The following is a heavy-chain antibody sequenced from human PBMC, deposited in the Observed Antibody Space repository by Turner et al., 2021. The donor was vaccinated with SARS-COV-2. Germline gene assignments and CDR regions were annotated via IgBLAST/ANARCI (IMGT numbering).Heavy chain of an antibody. J-gene: IGHJ4*02. CDR2: IICDESNK. V-gene: IGHV3-30-3*01. Sequence: QVQRVESGVGLVQPRKSLRLSCASSGFTFSSDARPWVRQAPGKGVEWVSVIICDESNKYYAESVKGRFIISRDKSKTTMYLKMNSLRAEDTAVYYCARATYHLRYCANGGCYLDYWGQGTLVTVSS. D-gene: IGHD2-8*01. CDR3: ARATYHLRYCANGGCYLDY. CDR1: GFTFSSDA.